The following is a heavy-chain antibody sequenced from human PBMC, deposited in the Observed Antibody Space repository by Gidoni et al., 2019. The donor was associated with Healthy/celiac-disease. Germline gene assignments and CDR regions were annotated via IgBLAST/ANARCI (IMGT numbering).Heavy chain of an antibody. CDR1: GGSISSSSYY. J-gene: IGHJ3*02. V-gene: IGHV4-39*01. Sequence: QLQLQESAPGLVKPSETLSLTCTVSGGSISSSSYYWGWIRQPPGKGVEWIGSIYYSWSTYYNPFLKSRVTISVDTSKNQFSLKLSSGTAADTAVYYCARVRGYYGAFDIWGQGTMVTVSS. CDR3: ARVRGYYGAFDI. D-gene: IGHD3-10*01. CDR2: IYYSWST.